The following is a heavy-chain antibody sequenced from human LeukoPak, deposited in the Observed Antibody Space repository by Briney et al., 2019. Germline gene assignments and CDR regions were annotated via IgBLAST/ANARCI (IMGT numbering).Heavy chain of an antibody. Sequence: GSLSLSCAASGFSISSSAMNWVRQAPGKGLEWVSSINNVASHIYYAGSVRGRFTISRDNAKNSVYLQMNSLRAEDTAVYYCTRDATYYLRYGYFDYWGQGTLVTVSS. CDR2: INNVASHI. CDR3: TRDATYYLRYGYFDY. J-gene: IGHJ4*02. CDR1: GFSISSSA. V-gene: IGHV3-21*01. D-gene: IGHD2/OR15-2a*01.